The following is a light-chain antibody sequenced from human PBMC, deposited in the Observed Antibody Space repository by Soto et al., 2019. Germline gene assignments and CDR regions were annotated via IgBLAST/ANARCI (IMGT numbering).Light chain of an antibody. V-gene: IGLV2-11*01. CDR1: SSDVGGYNY. Sequence: QSALTQPRSVSGSPGQSVTISCTGTSSDVGGYNYVSWYQQHPGKAPKLMIYDVIKRPSGVPDRFSGSKSANTASLTISGLQAEDEADYYFLSYAHTYTPVFGGGTKLTVL. J-gene: IGLJ3*02. CDR3: LSYAHTYTPV. CDR2: DVI.